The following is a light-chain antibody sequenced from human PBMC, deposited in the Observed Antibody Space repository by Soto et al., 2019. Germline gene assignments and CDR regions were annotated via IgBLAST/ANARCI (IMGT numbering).Light chain of an antibody. J-gene: IGLJ1*01. CDR3: QVWDSGSDHPDV. CDR1: NIGSKS. CDR2: DDN. Sequence: SYELTQPPSVSVAPGQTARITCGGNNIGSKSVHWYQQKPGQAPVLVVYDDNDRPSGIPERFSGSNSGNTATLTISRVEAGDEADYYCQVWDSGSDHPDVFGTGTKLTVL. V-gene: IGLV3-21*02.